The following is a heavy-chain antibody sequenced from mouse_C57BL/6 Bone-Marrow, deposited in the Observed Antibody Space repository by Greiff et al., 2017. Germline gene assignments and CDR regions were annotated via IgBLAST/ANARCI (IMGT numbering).Heavy chain of an antibody. D-gene: IGHD1-1*01. CDR3: ANDYYGSSPSWFAY. J-gene: IGHJ3*01. Sequence: QVQLQQPGAELVKPGASVTLSCKASGYTFTSYWMHWVKQRPGRGLEWIGRIDPNSGGTKYNEKFKSKATLTVDKPSRTSYMQISSLTSDDSAVYYCANDYYGSSPSWFAYWGQGTLVTVSS. CDR1: GYTFTSYW. CDR2: IDPNSGGT. V-gene: IGHV1-72*01.